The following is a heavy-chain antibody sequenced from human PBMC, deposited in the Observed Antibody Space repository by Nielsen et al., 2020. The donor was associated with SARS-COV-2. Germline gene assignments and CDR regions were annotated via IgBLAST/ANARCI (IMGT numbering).Heavy chain of an antibody. J-gene: IGHJ4*02. V-gene: IGHV3-9*01. CDR2: ISWNSGSI. Sequence: GGSLRLSCAASGFTFDVYAMHWVRQAPGKGLEWVSGISWNSGSIGYADSVKGRFTISRDNAKNSLYLQMNSLRAEDTALYYCAKDMWDGYSGYDTGIDYWGQGTLVTVSS. CDR1: GFTFDVYA. D-gene: IGHD5-12*01. CDR3: AKDMWDGYSGYDTGIDY.